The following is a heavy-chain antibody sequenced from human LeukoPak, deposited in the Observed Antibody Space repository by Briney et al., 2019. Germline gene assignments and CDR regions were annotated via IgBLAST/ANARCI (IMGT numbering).Heavy chain of an antibody. CDR1: GYTFTSYD. D-gene: IGHD6-13*01. CDR2: MNPNSGNT. Sequence: ASVKVSCKASGYTFTSYDINWVRQATGQGLEWMGWMNPNSGNTGYAQKFQGRVTITRNTSISTAYMELSSLRSEDTAVYYCAREISSSWYNLPYNWFDPWGQGTLVTVSS. J-gene: IGHJ5*02. V-gene: IGHV1-8*03. CDR3: AREISSSWYNLPYNWFDP.